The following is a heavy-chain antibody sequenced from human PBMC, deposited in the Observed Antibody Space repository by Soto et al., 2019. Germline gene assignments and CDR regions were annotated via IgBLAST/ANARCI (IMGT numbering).Heavy chain of an antibody. CDR2: INPNSGGT. CDR1: GYTFTGYY. J-gene: IGHJ6*02. D-gene: IGHD4-17*01. Sequence: ASVKVSRKASGYTFTGYYMHWVRQAPGQGLEWMGWINPNSGGTNYAQKFQGRVTMTRDTSISTAYMELSRLRSDDTAVYYCARADYGDYYYYGMDVWGQGTTVTVS. CDR3: ARADYGDYYYYGMDV. V-gene: IGHV1-2*02.